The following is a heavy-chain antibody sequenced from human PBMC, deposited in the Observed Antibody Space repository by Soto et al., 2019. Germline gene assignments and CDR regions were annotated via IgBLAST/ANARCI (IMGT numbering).Heavy chain of an antibody. J-gene: IGHJ4*02. Sequence: GGSLRLSCAASGFTFSSYGMHWVRQAPGKGLEWVAVIWYDGSNKYYADSVKGRFTISRDNSKNTLYLQMNSLRAEDTAVYYCARVDEYSSSGYFDYWGQGTLVTVSS. CDR3: ARVDEYSSSGYFDY. CDR2: IWYDGSNK. CDR1: GFTFSSYG. V-gene: IGHV3-33*01. D-gene: IGHD6-6*01.